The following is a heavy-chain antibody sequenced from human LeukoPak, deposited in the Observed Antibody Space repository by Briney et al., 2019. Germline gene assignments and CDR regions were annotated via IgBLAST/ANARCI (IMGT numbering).Heavy chain of an antibody. CDR3: ARDLGYSSGPNY. J-gene: IGHJ4*02. CDR1: GFTFSRFE. CDR2: ISTGTYI. Sequence: GGSLRLSCVASGFTFSRFELNWVRQAPGKGLEWVSHISTGTYIAYADSVKGRFTISRDNAKNSLYLQMNSLRAEDTAVYYCARDLGYSSGPNYWGQGTRVTVSS. D-gene: IGHD6-19*01. V-gene: IGHV3-48*03.